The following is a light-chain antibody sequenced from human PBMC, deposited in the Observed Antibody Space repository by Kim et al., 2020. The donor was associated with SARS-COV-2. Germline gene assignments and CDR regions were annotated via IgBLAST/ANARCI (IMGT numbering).Light chain of an antibody. CDR3: KKYNSAPWR. J-gene: IGKJ1*01. Sequence: AHVGDRVTLAGRVSQGVTNYLAWYQRNPGKVPRLLTYAASALQPGVPSRFSGSGFGTDFTLSISSLQPEDVQTNYCKKYNSAPWRLGQGTKLDIK. CDR2: AAS. V-gene: IGKV1-27*01. CDR1: QGVTNY.